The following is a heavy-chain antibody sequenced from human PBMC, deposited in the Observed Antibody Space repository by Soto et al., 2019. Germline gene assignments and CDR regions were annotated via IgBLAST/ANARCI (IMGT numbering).Heavy chain of an antibody. CDR1: GGSISSHY. Sequence: SETLSLTCTVSGGSISSHYWSWIRQPAGKGLEWIGRIYSSGSTNYNPSLKSRVTMSVDTSKNQFSLKLRSVTAADTAVYYCARAFAAAGTLSDYWGQGTLVTVTS. CDR2: IYSSGST. V-gene: IGHV4-4*07. D-gene: IGHD6-13*01. CDR3: ARAFAAAGTLSDY. J-gene: IGHJ4*02.